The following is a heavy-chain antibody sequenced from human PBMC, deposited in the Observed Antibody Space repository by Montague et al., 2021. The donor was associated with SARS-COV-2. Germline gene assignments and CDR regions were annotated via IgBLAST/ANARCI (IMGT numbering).Heavy chain of an antibody. D-gene: IGHD3-9*01. J-gene: IGHJ4*02. V-gene: IGHV4-39*07. CDR2: LSSAGRN. CDR3: ARQLRYYDWRADY. CDR1: LHCRCRSTQE. Sequence: SETLSLTCTVYLHCRCRSTQEQSGRAHLSTPVTLWAGMLSSAGRNYYNPSLKSRDTIFVDTSNSQFSLKLTSVTAADTAVYYCARQLRYYDWRADYWGQGTLVSVS.